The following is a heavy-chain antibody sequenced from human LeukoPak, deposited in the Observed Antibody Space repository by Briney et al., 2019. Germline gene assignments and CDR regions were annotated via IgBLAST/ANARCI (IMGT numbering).Heavy chain of an antibody. CDR2: ISSSSYI. J-gene: IGHJ4*02. D-gene: IGHD3-16*02. V-gene: IGHV3-21*01. CDR1: GFTFSDYS. Sequence: GGSLRLSCAASGFTFSDYSMNWVRQAPGKGLEWVSSISSSSYIYYADSVKGRFTISRDNARNSLYLQMNSLRAEDTAVYYCAREIYDYVWGSYRYTPPGYWGQGTLVTVSS. CDR3: AREIYDYVWGSYRYTPPGY.